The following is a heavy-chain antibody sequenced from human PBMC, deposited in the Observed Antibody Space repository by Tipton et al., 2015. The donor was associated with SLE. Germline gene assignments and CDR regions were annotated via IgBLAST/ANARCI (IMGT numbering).Heavy chain of an antibody. V-gene: IGHV3-15*01. CDR3: RGVVGDV. D-gene: IGHD3-3*01. CDR1: GFTFSSAW. Sequence: QLVQSGGGLVSRGGSLRLSCAASGFTFSSAWMSWVRQAPGKGLEWVGRIKSKADGGTIDYAATVKGRFIISRDDSKRTLFLQMNNLEAGDTGVYFCRGVVGDVWGKGTTVTVSS. J-gene: IGHJ6*04. CDR2: IKSKADGGTI.